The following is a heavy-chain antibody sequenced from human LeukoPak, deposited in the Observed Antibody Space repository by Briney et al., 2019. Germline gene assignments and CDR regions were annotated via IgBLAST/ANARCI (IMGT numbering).Heavy chain of an antibody. D-gene: IGHD1-1*01. V-gene: IGHV4-4*02. Sequence: SETLSLTCAVSGVSISSSNWWSWVRQPPGKGLEWIGEIYHSGSTNYNPPLKSRVTISVDKSKNQFSLKLSSVTAADTAVYYCARTTFEYYYGMDVWGQGTTVTVSS. CDR2: IYHSGST. CDR1: GVSISSSNW. J-gene: IGHJ6*02. CDR3: ARTTFEYYYGMDV.